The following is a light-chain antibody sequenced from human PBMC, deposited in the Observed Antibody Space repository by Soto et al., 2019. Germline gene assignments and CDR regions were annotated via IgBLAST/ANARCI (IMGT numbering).Light chain of an antibody. J-gene: IGLJ1*01. V-gene: IGLV1-47*01. CDR2: KNK. CDR1: SSNNGSNY. CDR3: AAWDDSLSGGV. Sequence: QSVLTQPPSASGTPGQRVTISCSGSSSNNGSNYVYWYQQLPGTAPKLLIYKNKQRPSGVPERFSGSKSGTSASLAINRRRSEDEADYYCAAWDDSLSGGVFGTGTKVTVL.